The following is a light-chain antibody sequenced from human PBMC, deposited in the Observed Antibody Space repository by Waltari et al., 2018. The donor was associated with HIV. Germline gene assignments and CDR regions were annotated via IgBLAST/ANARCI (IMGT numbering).Light chain of an antibody. CDR3: CSYAGTNTYV. CDR2: DVS. CDR1: SSAVGTYNY. J-gene: IGLJ1*01. Sequence: QSALTQPASVSGSPGQSIPISCTGTSSAVGTYNYVSWYQQHPGKVPKLMIYDVSKRPSGVSNRLSGSKSGNTASLTISGLQAEDEADYYCCSYAGTNTYVFGSGTKVTVL. V-gene: IGLV2-23*02.